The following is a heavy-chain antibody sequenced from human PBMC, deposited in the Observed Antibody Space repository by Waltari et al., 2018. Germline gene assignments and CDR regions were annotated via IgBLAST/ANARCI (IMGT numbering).Heavy chain of an antibody. Sequence: QVQLVQSGAEVKKPGASVKVSCKASGHTFSSYYIHWLRQAPGQGLEWMGMINPTGDQTTYAQRFQGRVTMTRDTSTTTAYMDLRSLKSEDTAVYFCAMSTGYSRFDPWGQGTRVTVSS. D-gene: IGHD3-9*01. V-gene: IGHV1-46*01. CDR1: GHTFSSYY. CDR3: AMSTGYSRFDP. CDR2: INPTGDQT. J-gene: IGHJ5*02.